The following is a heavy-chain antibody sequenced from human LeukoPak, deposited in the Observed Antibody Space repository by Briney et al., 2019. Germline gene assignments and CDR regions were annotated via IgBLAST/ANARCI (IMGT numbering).Heavy chain of an antibody. D-gene: IGHD1-7*01. J-gene: IGHJ4*02. CDR1: GFTFSSYG. V-gene: IGHV3-30*02. Sequence: PGGSLRLSCAASGFTFSSYGMHWVRQAPGKGLEWVAFIRYDGSNKYYADSVKGRFTISRDNSKNTLYLQMNSLRAEDTAVYYCAKELELLHAGDYWGQGTLVTVSS. CDR3: AKELELLHAGDY. CDR2: IRYDGSNK.